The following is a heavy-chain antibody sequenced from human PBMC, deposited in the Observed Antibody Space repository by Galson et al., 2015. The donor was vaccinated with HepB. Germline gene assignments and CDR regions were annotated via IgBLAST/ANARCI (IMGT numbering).Heavy chain of an antibody. CDR1: GFSLSNSGLG. CDR2: IYWDGDK. J-gene: IGHJ5*02. V-gene: IGHV2-5*02. CDR3: ARSGDTYLVIRGNWFGP. Sequence: PALGKPTQTLTLTCTFSGFSLSNSGLGVAWIRQPPGKALEWLATIYWDGDKRLSTSLKNRLTITRDTSKNQVVLTMTGTDPVDTATYYCARSGDTYLVIRGNWFGPWGQGTRVTVSS. D-gene: IGHD2-21*01.